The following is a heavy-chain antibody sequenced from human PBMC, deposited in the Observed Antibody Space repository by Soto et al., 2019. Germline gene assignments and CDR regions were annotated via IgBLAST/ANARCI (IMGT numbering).Heavy chain of an antibody. CDR3: ARDFAAAGCFDR. V-gene: IGHV3-33*08. D-gene: IGHD6-13*01. J-gene: IGHJ4*02. Sequence: PGGSLRLSCAASGFTFSYYEMHWVRQAPGKGLEWVAFIWYDGSNENYADSVKGRFAISRDDSKNTVSLQMNSLRADDTAVYYYARDFAAAGCFDRWGQGTLVTVSS. CDR1: GFTFSYYE. CDR2: IWYDGSNE.